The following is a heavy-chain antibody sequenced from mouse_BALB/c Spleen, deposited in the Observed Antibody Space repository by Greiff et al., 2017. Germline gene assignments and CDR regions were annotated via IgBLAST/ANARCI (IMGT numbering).Heavy chain of an antibody. V-gene: IGHV5-6-4*01. CDR3: TRDSSSSWFAY. CDR1: GFTFSSYT. J-gene: IGHJ3*01. Sequence: EVQLVESGGGLVKPGGSLKLSCAASGFTFSSYTMSWVRQTPEKRLEWVATISSGGSYTYYPDSVKGRFTISRDNAKNTLYLQMSSLKSEDTAMYYCTRDSSSSWFAYWGQGTLVTVSA. D-gene: IGHD1-1*01. CDR2: ISSGGSYT.